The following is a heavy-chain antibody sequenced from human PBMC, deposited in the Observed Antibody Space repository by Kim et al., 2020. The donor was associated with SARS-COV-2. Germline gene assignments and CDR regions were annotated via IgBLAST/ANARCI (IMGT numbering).Heavy chain of an antibody. D-gene: IGHD6-13*01. CDR2: IWYDGINK. Sequence: GCSLRLSCAASGFTFGTYGMHCVRQAPGKGLAWVAVIWYDGINKYYADSVKGRFTISRDNSKNTLYLQMDSLRDEDTAVYYCSREAIAAAYIDYWGQGTL. CDR3: SREAIAAAYIDY. J-gene: IGHJ4*02. V-gene: IGHV3-33*01. CDR1: GFTFGTYG.